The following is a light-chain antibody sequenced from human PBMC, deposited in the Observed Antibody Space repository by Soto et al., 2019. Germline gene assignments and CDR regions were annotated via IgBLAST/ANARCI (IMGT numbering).Light chain of an antibody. Sequence: EIVMTQSPATLSVSPGERATLSCRASQSVSSKLAWYQQKPGQGPRLLIYGASTRATGIPARFSGSGSGTEFTLTISSLQSEDFAVYYCQHYGSTPPDTFGQGTKVEIK. CDR1: QSVSSK. V-gene: IGKV3-15*01. J-gene: IGKJ2*01. CDR3: QHYGSTPPDT. CDR2: GAS.